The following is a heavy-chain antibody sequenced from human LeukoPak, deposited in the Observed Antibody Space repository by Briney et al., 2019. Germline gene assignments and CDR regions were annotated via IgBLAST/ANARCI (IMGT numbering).Heavy chain of an antibody. D-gene: IGHD3-22*01. CDR2: INHSGST. CDR3: ARALWILREYYGMDV. J-gene: IGHJ6*02. CDR1: GGSFSGYY. V-gene: IGHV4-34*01. Sequence: PSETLSLTFAVYGGSFSGYYWSWIRQPPGKGLEWIGEINHSGSTNYNPSLKSRVTISVDTSKNQFSLKLSSVTAADTAVYYCARALWILREYYGMDVWGQGTTVTVSS.